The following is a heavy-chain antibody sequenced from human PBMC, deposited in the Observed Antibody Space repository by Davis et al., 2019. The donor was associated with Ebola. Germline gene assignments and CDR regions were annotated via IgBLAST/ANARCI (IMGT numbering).Heavy chain of an antibody. D-gene: IGHD1-26*01. CDR2: IIPIFGTA. J-gene: IGHJ4*02. V-gene: IGHV1-69*13. Sequence: SVKVSCKASGGTFSSYAISWVRQAPGQGLEWMGGIIPIFGTANYAQKFQGRVTITADESTSTAYMELSSLRSEDTAVYYCARGPAWGASGSYDYWGQGTLVTVSS. CDR3: ARGPAWGASGSYDY. CDR1: GGTFSSYA.